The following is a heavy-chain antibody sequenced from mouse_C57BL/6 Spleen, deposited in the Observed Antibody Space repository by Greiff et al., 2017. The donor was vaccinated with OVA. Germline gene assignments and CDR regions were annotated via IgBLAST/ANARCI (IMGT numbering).Heavy chain of an antibody. J-gene: IGHJ4*01. CDR1: GYTFTDYN. D-gene: IGHD2-2*01. Sequence: VQLQQSGPELVKPGASVKMSCKASGYTFTDYNMHWVKQSHGKSLEWIGYINPNNGGTSYNQKFKGKATLTVNKSSSTAYMELRSLTSEDSAVYYCAREGGYEDYYAMDYWGQGTSVTVSS. V-gene: IGHV1-22*01. CDR3: AREGGYEDYYAMDY. CDR2: INPNNGGT.